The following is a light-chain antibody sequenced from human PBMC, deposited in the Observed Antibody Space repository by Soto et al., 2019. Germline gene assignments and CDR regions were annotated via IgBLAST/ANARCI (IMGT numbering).Light chain of an antibody. CDR3: AAWDDSLSRAV. V-gene: IGLV2-8*01. J-gene: IGLJ7*01. Sequence: QSALTQPPSASGSPGQSVTISCTGTSSDVGGYNYVSWYQQHPGKAPKLMIYEVSKRPSGVPDRFSGSKSGNTASLTVSGLQAEDEADYYCAAWDDSLSRAVFGGGTQLTVL. CDR2: EVS. CDR1: SSDVGGYNY.